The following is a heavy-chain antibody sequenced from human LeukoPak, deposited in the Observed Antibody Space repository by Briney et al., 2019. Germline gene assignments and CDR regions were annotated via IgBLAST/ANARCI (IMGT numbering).Heavy chain of an antibody. D-gene: IGHD3-10*01. Sequence: ASVKVSCKASGYTFTSYGISWVRQAPGQGLEWMGWISAYNGNTNYAQKLQGRVTMTTDTSTSTAYMELRSLRSDDTAVYYGARDLPRYYYGSGSYVDWFDPWGQGTQVTVSS. CDR1: GYTFTSYG. J-gene: IGHJ5*02. V-gene: IGHV1-18*04. CDR2: ISAYNGNT. CDR3: ARDLPRYYYGSGSYVDWFDP.